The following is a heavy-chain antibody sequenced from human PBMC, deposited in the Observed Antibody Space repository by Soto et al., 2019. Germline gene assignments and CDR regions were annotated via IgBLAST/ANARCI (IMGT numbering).Heavy chain of an antibody. CDR1: GHTFTSYY. CDR2: INPSGGST. CDR3: ARDVNYYGLVIFYCRPPNGMDV. Sequence: ASVKVSCKASGHTFTSYYMHWVRQAPGQGLEWMGIINPSGGSTSYAQKFQGRVTMTRDTSTSTVYMELSSLRSEDTAVYYCARDVNYYGLVIFYCRPPNGMDVSGPGTMVTVSS. D-gene: IGHD3-10*01. V-gene: IGHV1-46*01. J-gene: IGHJ6*02.